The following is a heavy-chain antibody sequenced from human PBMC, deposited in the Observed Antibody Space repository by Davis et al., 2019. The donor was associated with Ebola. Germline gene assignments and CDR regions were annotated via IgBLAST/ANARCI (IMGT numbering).Heavy chain of an antibody. J-gene: IGHJ4*02. Sequence: GGSLRLSCAASGFTFSSYWMHWVRQAPGKGLEWVSVIYSGGSTYYADSVKGRFTISRDNSKNTLYLQMNSLRGEDTAGYYCAKTLVREVMVYASYFDYWGQGTLVTVSS. D-gene: IGHD2-8*01. CDR2: IYSGGST. V-gene: IGHV3-66*01. CDR1: GFTFSSYW. CDR3: AKTLVREVMVYASYFDY.